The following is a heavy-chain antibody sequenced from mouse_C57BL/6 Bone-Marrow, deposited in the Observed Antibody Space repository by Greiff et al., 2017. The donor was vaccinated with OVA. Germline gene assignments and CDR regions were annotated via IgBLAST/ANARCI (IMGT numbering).Heavy chain of an antibody. V-gene: IGHV1-64*01. CDR3: GGDKYFDV. CDR2: IHPNSGST. J-gene: IGHJ1*03. CDR1: GYTFTFYW. Sequence: VQLPQPGAELVKPGASVKLSCTASGYTFTFYWMHLVKQRPGQGLEWIGMIHPNSGSTNYNEKFKSKATLSVDKFSSTAYKQLSSLTAEDSAVYYCGGDKYFDVWGTGTAVTVSS.